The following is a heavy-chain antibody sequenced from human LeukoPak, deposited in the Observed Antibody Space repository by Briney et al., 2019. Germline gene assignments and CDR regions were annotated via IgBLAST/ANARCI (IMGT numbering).Heavy chain of an antibody. CDR3: ATDTQGAGAFDI. D-gene: IGHD1-26*01. CDR1: GYTFTSYG. Sequence: ASVKVSCKASGYTFTSYGISWVRQAPGKGLEWMGGFDPEDGETIYAQKFQGRVTMTEDTSTDTAYMELSSLRSEDTAVYYCATDTQGAGAFDIWGQGTMVTVPS. CDR2: FDPEDGET. V-gene: IGHV1-24*01. J-gene: IGHJ3*02.